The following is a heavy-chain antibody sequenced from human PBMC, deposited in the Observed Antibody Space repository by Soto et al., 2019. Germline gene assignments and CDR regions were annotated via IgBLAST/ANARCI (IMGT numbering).Heavy chain of an antibody. CDR3: ARDRIIAAAGAGDY. D-gene: IGHD6-13*01. J-gene: IGHJ4*02. Sequence: QVPLVESGGGVVQPGRSLRLSCAASGFTFSSYGMHWVRPAPGKGLEGVAVIWYDGSNKYYADSVKGRFTISRDNSKSTLYLQMNSRIAEDTAVYYCARDRIIAAAGAGDYWGQGTLVTVSS. CDR1: GFTFSSYG. V-gene: IGHV3-33*01. CDR2: IWYDGSNK.